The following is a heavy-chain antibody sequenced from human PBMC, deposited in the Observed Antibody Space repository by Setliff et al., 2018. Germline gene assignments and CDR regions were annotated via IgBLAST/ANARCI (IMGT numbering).Heavy chain of an antibody. D-gene: IGHD6-6*01. CDR1: GGSFSGYS. CDR2: INHSGST. CDR3: ARGSRIAGRAIDF. V-gene: IGHV4-34*01. Sequence: SETLSLTCAVYGGSFSGYSWTWIRQPPGKGLEWIGDINHSGSTNYSPSLKSRVTISVDTSKNQFSLKLSPVTAADTAVYYCARGSRIAGRAIDFWGQGTLVTVSS. J-gene: IGHJ4*02.